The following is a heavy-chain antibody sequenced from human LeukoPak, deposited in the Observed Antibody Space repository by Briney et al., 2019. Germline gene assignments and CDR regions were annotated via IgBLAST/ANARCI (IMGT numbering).Heavy chain of an antibody. Sequence: PSETLSLTCTVSGGSISSSSYYWGWIRQPPGKGLEWIGSIYYSGSTYYNPSLKSRVTISVDTSKNQFSLKLSSVTAADTAVYYCARVGGSYGYYYGMDVWGQGTTVTVSS. D-gene: IGHD1-26*01. V-gene: IGHV4-39*07. CDR2: IYYSGST. CDR1: GGSISSSSYY. J-gene: IGHJ6*02. CDR3: ARVGGSYGYYYGMDV.